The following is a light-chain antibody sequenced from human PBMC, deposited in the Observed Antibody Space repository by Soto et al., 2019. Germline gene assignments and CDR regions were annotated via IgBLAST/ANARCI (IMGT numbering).Light chain of an antibody. CDR1: SSDVGGYNY. V-gene: IGLV2-14*01. CDR3: SSYTSSNTLV. Sequence: QSALTQPASVSGSPGQSITISCTGTSSDVGGYNYVSWYQQHPGKAPKFMIYEVNNRPSGVSNRFSGSKSGNTASLTISGLQAEDEADYYCSSYTSSNTLVFGGGTQLTVL. CDR2: EVN. J-gene: IGLJ2*01.